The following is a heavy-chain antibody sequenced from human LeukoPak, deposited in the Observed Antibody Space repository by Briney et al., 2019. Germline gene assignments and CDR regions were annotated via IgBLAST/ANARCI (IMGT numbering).Heavy chain of an antibody. CDR1: GGSMSSYY. J-gene: IGHJ6*03. CDR3: ARTTEGGYSYGYFYYYYMDV. V-gene: IGHV4-59*01. CDR2: IYYSGST. D-gene: IGHD5-18*01. Sequence: SETLSLTCTVSGGSMSSYYWNWIRQPPGKGLEWIGYIYYSGSTNYNPSLKSRVTISVDMSKNQFSLKLRSVTAADTAVYYCARTTEGGYSYGYFYYYYMDVWGKGTTVTISS.